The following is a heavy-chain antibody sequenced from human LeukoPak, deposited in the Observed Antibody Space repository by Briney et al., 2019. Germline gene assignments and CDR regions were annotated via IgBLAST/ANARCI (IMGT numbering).Heavy chain of an antibody. Sequence: SETLSLTCAVYGGSFSGYYWSWIRQPPGKGLEWIGEINHSGSTNYNPSLKSRVTISADTSKNQVSLKLSSVTAADTAVYYCARLQLAHYFFDYWDPGTLVTVSS. CDR1: GGSFSGYY. CDR2: INHSGST. J-gene: IGHJ4*02. D-gene: IGHD6-13*01. V-gene: IGHV4-34*01. CDR3: ARLQLAHYFFDY.